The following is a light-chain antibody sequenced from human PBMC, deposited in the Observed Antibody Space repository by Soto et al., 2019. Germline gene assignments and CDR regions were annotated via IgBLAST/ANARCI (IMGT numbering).Light chain of an antibody. J-gene: IGKJ1*01. CDR2: KVS. V-gene: IGKV2-30*01. Sequence: DVVMTQSPLSLPVTLVQPASISFTSSQSLEYSDGKTYLNWFLQRPGQSPRRLIYKVSNRDSGVPDRFSGSGSGTDFTLKISRVEAEDVGIYYCMQGGHWPWTFGQGTKVDIK. CDR3: MQGGHWPWT. CDR1: QSLEYSDGKTY.